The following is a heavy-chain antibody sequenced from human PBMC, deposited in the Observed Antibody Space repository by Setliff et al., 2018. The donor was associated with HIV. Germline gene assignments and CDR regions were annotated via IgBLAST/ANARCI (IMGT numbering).Heavy chain of an antibody. Sequence: ASVKVSCKASGYTFTNYGISWVRQAPGKGLEWMGSFDPEDGETTYAQKFQGRVTMTEDTSTDTAYMELSSLRSEDTAVYYCATDRPTYYDYVWGSPNGRKAFDIWGQGTMVTVSS. D-gene: IGHD3-16*01. CDR2: FDPEDGET. CDR3: ATDRPTYYDYVWGSPNGRKAFDI. CDR1: GYTFTNYG. V-gene: IGHV1-24*01. J-gene: IGHJ3*02.